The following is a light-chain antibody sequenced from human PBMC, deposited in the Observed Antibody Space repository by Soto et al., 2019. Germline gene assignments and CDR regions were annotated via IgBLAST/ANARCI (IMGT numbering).Light chain of an antibody. CDR2: GAS. CDR1: QGVSSSY. Sequence: EIVLTQSPATLSLYPGERATLSCRASQGVSSSYLAWYQQKPGQAPRLLIYGASSRATGIPDRFSGSGSGTDFTLTISRLEPEDFAVYYCQQYNTWPRTFGQGTKVDIK. V-gene: IGKV3-20*01. CDR3: QQYNTWPRT. J-gene: IGKJ1*01.